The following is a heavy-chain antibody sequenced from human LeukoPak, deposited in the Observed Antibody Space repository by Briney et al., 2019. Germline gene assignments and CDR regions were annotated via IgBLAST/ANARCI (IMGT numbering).Heavy chain of an antibody. CDR2: ISYDGSNK. V-gene: IGHV3-30*01. J-gene: IGHJ4*02. D-gene: IGHD3-22*01. CDR1: GFTFSSYA. Sequence: PGGSLRLSCAASGFTFSSYAMHWVRQAPGKGLEWVAVISYDGSNKYYADPVKGRFTISRDNSKNTLYLQMNSLRAEDTAVYYCARAGSYDSSGYSPVDLGYWGQGTLVTVSS. CDR3: ARAGSYDSSGYSPVDLGY.